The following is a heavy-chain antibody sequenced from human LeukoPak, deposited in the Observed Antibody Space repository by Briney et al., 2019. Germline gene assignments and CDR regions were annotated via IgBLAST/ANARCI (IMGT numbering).Heavy chain of an antibody. J-gene: IGHJ2*01. V-gene: IGHV3-7*01. CDR3: AKYSGSPYWYFDL. D-gene: IGHD5-12*01. Sequence: GGSLRLSCEASGVTFSSYWMSWVRQAPGKGLEWVGNIKPDGNEKYYVDSVKGRFTISRDNAENSLYLQMNSLRAEETAVYYCAKYSGSPYWYFDLWGRGTLVTVSS. CDR2: IKPDGNEK. CDR1: GVTFSSYW.